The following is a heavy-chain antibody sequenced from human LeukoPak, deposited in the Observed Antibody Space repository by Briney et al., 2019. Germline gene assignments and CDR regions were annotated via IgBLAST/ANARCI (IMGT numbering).Heavy chain of an antibody. Sequence: GGSLRLSCAASGFTFSSYAMHWVRQAPGKGPEWVAVISYDGSNKYYADSVKGRFTISRDNSKNTLYLQMNSLRAEDTAVYYCARGSNYDSSGYYFDYWGQGTLVTVSS. J-gene: IGHJ4*02. CDR3: ARGSNYDSSGYYFDY. CDR2: ISYDGSNK. CDR1: GFTFSSYA. V-gene: IGHV3-30-3*01. D-gene: IGHD3-22*01.